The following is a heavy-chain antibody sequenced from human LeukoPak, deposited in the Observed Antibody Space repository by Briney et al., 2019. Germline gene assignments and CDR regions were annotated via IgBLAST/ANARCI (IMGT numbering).Heavy chain of an antibody. D-gene: IGHD3-22*01. CDR2: IKSKYDGGNT. J-gene: IGHJ4*02. CDR3: TTDDGSSGNPLDD. V-gene: IGHV3-15*01. CDR1: GFTFSNAW. Sequence: GGSLRLSCAASGFTFSNAWMSWVRQAPGKGLEWVGRIKSKYDGGNTDYAAPVKGRFTISRDGSKNTVYLQMNSLKSEDTALYYCTTDDGSSGNPLDDWGQGTLVTVSS.